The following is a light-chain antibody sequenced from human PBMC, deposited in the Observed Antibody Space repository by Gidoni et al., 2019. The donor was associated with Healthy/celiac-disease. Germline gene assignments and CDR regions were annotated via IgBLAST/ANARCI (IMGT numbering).Light chain of an antibody. CDR2: AAS. V-gene: IGKV1-39*01. CDR3: QQSDSTPPYT. CDR1: QSISSY. J-gene: IGKJ2*01. Sequence: DIKIPQSPPSLSASVGDRVTITFRASQSISSYLNWYQQKQGKAPTLLIYAASSLQSGVPSRFSSSGSGTDVTLTIISLQPEDFATYYCQQSDSTPPYTFGQGTKLEIK.